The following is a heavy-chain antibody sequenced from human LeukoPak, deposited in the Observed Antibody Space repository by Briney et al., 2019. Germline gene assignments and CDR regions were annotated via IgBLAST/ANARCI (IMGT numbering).Heavy chain of an antibody. CDR2: ISSSGSTI. J-gene: IGHJ4*02. Sequence: GGSLRLSCAASGFTLSSHEMNWVRQAPGKGLEWVSYISSSGSTIYYADSVKGRFTISGDNAKNSLYLQMNSLRAEDTAVYYCARASTIFGVVNPAFDYWGQGTLVTVSS. D-gene: IGHD3-3*01. V-gene: IGHV3-48*03. CDR1: GFTLSSHE. CDR3: ARASTIFGVVNPAFDY.